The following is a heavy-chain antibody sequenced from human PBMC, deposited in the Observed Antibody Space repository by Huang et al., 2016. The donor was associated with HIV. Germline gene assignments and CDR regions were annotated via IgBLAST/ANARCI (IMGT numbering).Heavy chain of an antibody. D-gene: IGHD4-17*01. Sequence: QVQLVQSGAEVKKPGSSVKVSCKASGGTFSSYAIRWVRQAPGQGLGWMGGIIPIFGTANYAQKFQGRVTSTADESTSTAYMELGSLRSEDTAVYYCARVHGDYVYFDYWGQGTLVTVSS. CDR2: IIPIFGTA. V-gene: IGHV1-69*13. J-gene: IGHJ4*02. CDR1: GGTFSSYA. CDR3: ARVHGDYVYFDY.